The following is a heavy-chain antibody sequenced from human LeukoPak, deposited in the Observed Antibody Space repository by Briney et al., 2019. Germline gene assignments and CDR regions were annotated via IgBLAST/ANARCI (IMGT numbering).Heavy chain of an antibody. D-gene: IGHD1-1*01. Sequence: PGGSLRLSCAASGFTFSSYSMNWVRQAPGKGLEWVSSISSSSSYIYYADSVKGLFTISRDNAKNSLYLQMNSLRAEDTAVYYCARDGPVEDFDYWGQGTLVTVSS. V-gene: IGHV3-21*01. J-gene: IGHJ4*02. CDR3: ARDGPVEDFDY. CDR1: GFTFSSYS. CDR2: ISSSSSYI.